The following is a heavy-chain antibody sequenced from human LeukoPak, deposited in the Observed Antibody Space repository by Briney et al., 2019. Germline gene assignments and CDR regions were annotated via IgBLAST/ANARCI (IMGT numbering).Heavy chain of an antibody. CDR3: TRVAARDGYNRPFDY. Sequence: PSQTLSLTCAISGDSVSSNSAAWNWIRQSPSRGLEWLGRTYYRSKWYNDYAVSVKSRVTINPDTSKNQFSLQLNSVTPEDTAVYYCTRVAARDGYNRPFDYWGQGTLVTVSS. CDR1: GDSVSSNSAA. D-gene: IGHD5-24*01. V-gene: IGHV6-1*01. J-gene: IGHJ4*02. CDR2: TYYRSKWYN.